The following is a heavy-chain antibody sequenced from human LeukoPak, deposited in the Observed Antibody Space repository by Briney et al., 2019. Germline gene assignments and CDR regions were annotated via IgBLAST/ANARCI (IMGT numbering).Heavy chain of an antibody. J-gene: IGHJ4*02. CDR2: IKRDGSGK. Sequence: GGSLRLSCAASGFTFSSYSMNWVRQAPGKGLEWVANIKRDGSGKYYVDSVKGRFTISRDNAKNSLYLQLNSLRAEDTAVYYCARVELELDHFDYWGQGTLVSVSS. V-gene: IGHV3-7*01. CDR1: GFTFSSYS. CDR3: ARVELELDHFDY. D-gene: IGHD1-7*01.